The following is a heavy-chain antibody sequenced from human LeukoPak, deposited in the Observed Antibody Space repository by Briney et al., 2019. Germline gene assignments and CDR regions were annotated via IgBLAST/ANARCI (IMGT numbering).Heavy chain of an antibody. Sequence: GGSLRLSCAASGFTFSSYWMHWVRQAPGKALVWVSRINSDGSSTSYADSVKGRFTISRDNAKNTLYLQMNSLRAEDTAVYYCAGYYGMDVWGQGTTVTVSS. J-gene: IGHJ6*02. V-gene: IGHV3-74*01. CDR1: GFTFSSYW. CDR2: INSDGSST. CDR3: AGYYGMDV.